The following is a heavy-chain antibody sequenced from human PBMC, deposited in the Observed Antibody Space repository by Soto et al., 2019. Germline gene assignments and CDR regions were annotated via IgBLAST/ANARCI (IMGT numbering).Heavy chain of an antibody. CDR2: SIPIFGTG. D-gene: IGHD3-22*01. V-gene: IGHV1-69*12. J-gene: IGHJ1*01. Sequence: QVQLVQSGAEVKKPGSSVTVSCKASGGTFRNYAISWVRQAPGQGLEWMGGSIPIFGTGNYSQKFQGRVTMTADESTSTAYMELSSLRYDDTAVYYCAATVVVLNGDFQHWGQGTLLIVSS. CDR3: AATVVVLNGDFQH. CDR1: GGTFRNYA.